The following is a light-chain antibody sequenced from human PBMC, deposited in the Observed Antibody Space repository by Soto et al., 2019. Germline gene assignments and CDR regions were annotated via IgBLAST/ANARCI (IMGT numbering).Light chain of an antibody. J-gene: IGKJ4*01. Sequence: EIVLTQSPGTLSLSPGERATLSCRASQSVSSSYLAWYQQKPGQAPRLLIYGASSRATGIPDRFSGTGSGTDFTLTISSLQSDDFGVYYCQQYNDWPPLTFGGGTKVEIK. CDR1: QSVSSSY. V-gene: IGKV3-20*01. CDR2: GAS. CDR3: QQYNDWPPLT.